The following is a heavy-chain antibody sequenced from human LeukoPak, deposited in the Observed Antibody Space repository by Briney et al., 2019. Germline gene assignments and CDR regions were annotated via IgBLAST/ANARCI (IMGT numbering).Heavy chain of an antibody. D-gene: IGHD6-19*01. CDR3: AKDNRRHYTSGPNPDSLH. CDR1: GFIFNNYA. Sequence: GGSLRLSCAGSGFIFNNYAMHWVRQPPGKGVEWVSGISWNSGSIDYADSVKGRFTISRDNAKNSLYLQMNSLRVEDTAFYYCAKDNRRHYTSGPNPDSLHWGQGALVTVSS. CDR2: ISWNSGSI. J-gene: IGHJ4*02. V-gene: IGHV3-9*01.